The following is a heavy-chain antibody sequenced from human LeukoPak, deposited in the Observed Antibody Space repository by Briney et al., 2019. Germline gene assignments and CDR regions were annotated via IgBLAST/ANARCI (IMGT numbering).Heavy chain of an antibody. CDR3: ARVKGREGSTVIIDY. CDR2: IYYSGST. V-gene: IGHV4-30-4*02. CDR1: GGSISSGDYY. Sequence: KPSETLSLTCTVSGGSISSGDYYWSWIRQPPGKGLEWIGYIYYSGSTYYNPSLKSRVTISVDTSKNQFSLKLSSVTAADTAVYYCARVKGREGSTVIIDYWGQGTLVTVSS. D-gene: IGHD3-10*01. J-gene: IGHJ4*02.